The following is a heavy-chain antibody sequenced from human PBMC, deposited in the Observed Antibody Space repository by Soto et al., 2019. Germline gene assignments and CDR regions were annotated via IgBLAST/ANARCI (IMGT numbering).Heavy chain of an antibody. CDR1: GFTFSSYG. Sequence: GGSLRLSCAASGFTFSSYGMHWVRQAPGKGLEWVAVIWYDGSNKYYADSVKGRFTISRDNSKNTLYLQMNSLRAEDTAVYYCARDCSGGSCYGSFDYWGQGTLVTVSS. V-gene: IGHV3-33*01. CDR2: IWYDGSNK. CDR3: ARDCSGGSCYGSFDY. D-gene: IGHD2-15*01. J-gene: IGHJ4*02.